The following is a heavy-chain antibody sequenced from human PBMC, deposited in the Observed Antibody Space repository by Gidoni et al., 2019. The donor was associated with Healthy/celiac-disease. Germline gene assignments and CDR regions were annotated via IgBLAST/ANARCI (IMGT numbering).Heavy chain of an antibody. CDR2: ISSSSSYI. J-gene: IGHJ4*02. Sequence: EVQLVESGGVLVKPGGSLRLSCAASGFTFSRYSMNWVRQAPGKGLEWVASISSSSSYIYYADSVKGRFTISRDNAKNSLYLQMNSLRAEDTAVYYCAQLYGSGVDYWGQGTLVTVSS. V-gene: IGHV3-21*01. CDR3: AQLYGSGVDY. D-gene: IGHD3-10*01. CDR1: GFTFSRYS.